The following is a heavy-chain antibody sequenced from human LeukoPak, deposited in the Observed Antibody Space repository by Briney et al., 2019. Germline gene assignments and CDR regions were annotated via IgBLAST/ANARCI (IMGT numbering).Heavy chain of an antibody. J-gene: IGHJ5*02. Sequence: SVKVSCKASGYTFTSYDINWVRQATGQGLEWMGWINPHSGNTGYAQKFQGRVTMTRNTSISTACMELSSLRSEDTAVYYCARGRVILVPAANNWFDPWGQGTLVTVSS. V-gene: IGHV1-8*01. CDR1: GYTFTSYD. CDR2: INPHSGNT. CDR3: ARGRVILVPAANNWFDP. D-gene: IGHD2-2*01.